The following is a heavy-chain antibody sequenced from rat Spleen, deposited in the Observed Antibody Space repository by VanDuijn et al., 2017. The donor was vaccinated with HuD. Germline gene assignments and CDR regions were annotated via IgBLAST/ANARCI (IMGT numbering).Heavy chain of an antibody. CDR2: ISYEGSST. D-gene: IGHD1-1*01. CDR1: GFTFSDYY. Sequence: EVQLVESGGGLVQPGRSLKLSCAASGFTFSDYYMAWVRQAPKKGLEWVASISYEGSSTYYGDSVKGRFTISRDNAKSTLYLQMNSLRSEDTATYYCARLYYYSGCYWYFDFWGPGTMVTVSS. J-gene: IGHJ1*01. V-gene: IGHV5-22*01. CDR3: ARLYYYSGCYWYFDF.